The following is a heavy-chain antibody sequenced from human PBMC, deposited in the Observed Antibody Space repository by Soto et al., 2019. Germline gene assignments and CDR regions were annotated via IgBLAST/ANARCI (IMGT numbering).Heavy chain of an antibody. V-gene: IGHV3-30*18. CDR3: AKDLITMVRGVIIDYYYYGMDV. J-gene: IGHJ6*02. CDR2: ISYDGSNK. D-gene: IGHD3-10*01. Sequence: GGSLRLSCAASGFTFSSYGMHWVRQAPGKGLEWVAVISYDGSNKYYADSVKGRFTISRDNSKNTLYLQVNSLRAEDTAVYYCAKDLITMVRGVIIDYYYYGMDVWGQGTTVTVSS. CDR1: GFTFSSYG.